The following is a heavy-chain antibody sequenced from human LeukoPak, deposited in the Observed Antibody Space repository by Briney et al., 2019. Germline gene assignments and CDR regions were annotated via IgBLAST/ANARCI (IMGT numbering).Heavy chain of an antibody. CDR2: IYYSGTT. V-gene: IGHV4-59*01. Sequence: SETLSLTCTVSGGSISSYYWSWIRRPPGKGLEWIGYIYYSGTTNYNPSLKSRVTISVDTSKNQFSLKLSSVTAADTAVYYCARGVFIAAAQYGYWGQGTLVTVSS. J-gene: IGHJ4*02. D-gene: IGHD6-13*01. CDR1: GGSISSYY. CDR3: ARGVFIAAAQYGY.